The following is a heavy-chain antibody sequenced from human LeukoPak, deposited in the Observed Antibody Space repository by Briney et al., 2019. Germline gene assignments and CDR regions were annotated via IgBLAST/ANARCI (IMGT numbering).Heavy chain of an antibody. CDR1: GGSISSNS. D-gene: IGHD2-21*02. CDR2: ISYSGSA. V-gene: IGHV4-59*08. CDR3: ARRPVTGPNWFDP. J-gene: IGHJ5*02. Sequence: SETLSLTCTVSGGSISSNSWTWIRQPPGKGLVWIGYISYSGSANYSPPLKSRATISVDTSKNEFSLKLSSVTAADTAVYYCARRPVTGPNWFDPWGQGTLVTVSS.